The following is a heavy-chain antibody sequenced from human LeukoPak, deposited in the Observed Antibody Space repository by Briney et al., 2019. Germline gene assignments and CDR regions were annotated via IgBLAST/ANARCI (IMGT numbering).Heavy chain of an antibody. CDR1: GYTFSSYG. CDR2: ISAYHGNA. V-gene: IGHV1-18*01. CDR3: ARDQGIYNHRIIDS. J-gene: IGHJ4*02. Sequence: ASVNVSCTASGYTFSSYGISWVRHAPGQGLEWMGWISAYHGNANFAQEFQGRVTMTTDTSTSTASMELRSLRSDDTAVYYCARDQGIYNHRIIDSWGQGTLVTVSS. D-gene: IGHD5-12*01.